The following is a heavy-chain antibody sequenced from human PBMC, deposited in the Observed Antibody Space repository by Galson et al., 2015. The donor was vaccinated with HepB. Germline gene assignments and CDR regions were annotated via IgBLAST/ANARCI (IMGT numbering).Heavy chain of an antibody. CDR2: IYFTGST. CDR3: AKSAGTLSYFYGMDV. J-gene: IGHJ6*02. Sequence: ETLSLTCTVSGVSITTTKWWTWVRQAPGKGLEWIGEIYFTGSTNLNPSLKSRVTLSVDKSTNQFSLKLTSVTAADTAIYYCAKSAGTLSYFYGMDVWGQGTTVTVSS. V-gene: IGHV4-4*02. CDR1: GVSITTTKW. D-gene: IGHD3-10*01.